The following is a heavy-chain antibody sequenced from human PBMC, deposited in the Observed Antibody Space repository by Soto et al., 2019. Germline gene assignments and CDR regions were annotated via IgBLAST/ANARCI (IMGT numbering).Heavy chain of an antibody. CDR3: AKAYCGGDCYPTFDY. Sequence: GGSLRLSCAASGFTFSSYGMHWVRQAPGKGLEWVAVISYDGSNKYYADSVKGRFTISRDNSKNTLYLQMNSLRAEDTAVYYCAKAYCGGDCYPTFDYWGQGTLVTVSS. D-gene: IGHD2-21*02. J-gene: IGHJ4*02. V-gene: IGHV3-30*18. CDR2: ISYDGSNK. CDR1: GFTFSSYG.